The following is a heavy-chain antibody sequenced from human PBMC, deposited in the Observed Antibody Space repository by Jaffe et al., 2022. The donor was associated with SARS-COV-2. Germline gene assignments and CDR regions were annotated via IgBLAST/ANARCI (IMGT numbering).Heavy chain of an antibody. V-gene: IGHV3-30-3*01. Sequence: QVQLVESGGGVVQPGRSLRLSCAASGFTFSSYAMHWVRQAPGKGLEWVAVISYDGSNKYYADSVKGRFTISRDNSKNTLYLQMNSLRAEDTAVYYCARAQGTMIVVVAVDYWGQGTLVTVSS. CDR3: ARAQGTMIVVVAVDY. CDR1: GFTFSSYA. CDR2: ISYDGSNK. J-gene: IGHJ4*02. D-gene: IGHD3-22*01.